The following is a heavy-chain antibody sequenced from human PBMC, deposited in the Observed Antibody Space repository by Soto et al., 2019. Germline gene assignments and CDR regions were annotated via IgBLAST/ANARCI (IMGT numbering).Heavy chain of an antibody. Sequence: GASVKVSCKASGYTFTSYAMHWVRQAPGQRLEWMGWINAGNGNTKYSQKYQGRVTITRDTSASTAYMELSSLRSEDTTVYYYTGTLGGFPPGFYYYYYYREVGGKGPPATVPS. CDR1: GYTFTSYA. J-gene: IGHJ6*03. D-gene: IGHD3-16*01. V-gene: IGHV1-3*01. CDR3: TGTLGGFPPGFYYYYYYREV. CDR2: INAGNGNT.